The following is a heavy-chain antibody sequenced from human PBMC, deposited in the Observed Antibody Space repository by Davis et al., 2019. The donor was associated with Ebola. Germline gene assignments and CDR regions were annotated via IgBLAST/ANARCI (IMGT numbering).Heavy chain of an antibody. D-gene: IGHD2-2*03. J-gene: IGHJ4*02. Sequence: PGGSLRLSCAASGFTFSSYSMNWVRQAPGKGLEWVSYISSSSSTIYYADSVKGRFTISRDNAKNSLYLQMNSLRAEDTAVYYCARDGYCSSTNCYGDVIGNDYWGQGTLVTVSS. CDR3: ARDGYCSSTNCYGDVIGNDY. CDR2: ISSSSSTI. CDR1: GFTFSSYS. V-gene: IGHV3-48*01.